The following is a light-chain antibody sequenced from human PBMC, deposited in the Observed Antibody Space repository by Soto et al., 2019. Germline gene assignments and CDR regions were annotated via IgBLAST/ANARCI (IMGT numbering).Light chain of an antibody. CDR2: EVS. Sequence: QSALTQPPSASGSPGQSVTISCTGTGSDIGGYNYVSWYQQHPGKAPKLMIYEVSQRPSGVPDRFSGSKSGNTASLTVSGLQADDEADYYCSSYADSNNYVFGTGTKLTVL. V-gene: IGLV2-8*01. J-gene: IGLJ1*01. CDR1: GSDIGGYNY. CDR3: SSYADSNNYV.